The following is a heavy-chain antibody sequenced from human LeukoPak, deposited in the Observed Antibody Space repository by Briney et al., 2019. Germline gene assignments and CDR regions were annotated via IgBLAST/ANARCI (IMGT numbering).Heavy chain of an antibody. CDR1: GFTFSSYA. J-gene: IGHJ4*02. CDR3: ARDRGSGSYYSQD. Sequence: TGGSLRLSCAASGFTFSSYALHWVRQAPGKGLEWVANIKQDGSEEHYVDSVKGRFTISRDSAKNSLYLQMNSLRAEDTAVYYCARDRGSGSYYSQDWGQGTLVTVSS. D-gene: IGHD3-10*01. V-gene: IGHV3-7*01. CDR2: IKQDGSEE.